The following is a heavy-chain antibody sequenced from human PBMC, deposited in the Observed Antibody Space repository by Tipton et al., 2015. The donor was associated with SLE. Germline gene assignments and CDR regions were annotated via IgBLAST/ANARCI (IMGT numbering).Heavy chain of an antibody. CDR1: GGSISSSSYY. J-gene: IGHJ3*02. V-gene: IGHV4-39*01. Sequence: LSCTVSGGSISSSSYYWGWIRQPPGKGLEWIGSIYYSGSTYYNPSLKSRVTISVDTSKNQFSLKLSSVTAADTAVYYCARHGVFWDYYDSSGDDAFDIWGQGTMVTVSS. D-gene: IGHD3-22*01. CDR3: ARHGVFWDYYDSSGDDAFDI. CDR2: IYYSGST.